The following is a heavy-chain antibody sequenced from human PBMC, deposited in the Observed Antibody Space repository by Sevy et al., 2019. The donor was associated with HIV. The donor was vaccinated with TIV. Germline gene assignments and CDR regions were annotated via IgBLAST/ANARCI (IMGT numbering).Heavy chain of an antibody. CDR1: GGSFSGYY. CDR2: INHSGST. CDR3: ARTYIVVVPAATTGWFDP. D-gene: IGHD2-15*01. V-gene: IGHV4-34*01. Sequence: SETLSLTCAVYGGSFSGYYWSWIRQPPGKGLEWIGEINHSGSTNYNPSLKSRVTISVDTSKNQFSLKLSSVTAADTAVYYCARTYIVVVPAATTGWFDPWGQGTLVTASS. J-gene: IGHJ5*02.